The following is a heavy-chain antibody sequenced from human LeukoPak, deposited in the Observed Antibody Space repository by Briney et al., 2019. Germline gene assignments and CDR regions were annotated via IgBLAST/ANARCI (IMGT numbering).Heavy chain of an antibody. J-gene: IGHJ4*02. CDR1: GFTFDDYA. Sequence: GGSLRLSCAASGFTFDDYAMHWVRQAPGKGLEWVSGISWNSGSIGYADSVKGRFTISRDNAKNSLYLQMNSLRAEDTALYYCAKDIRGSIVGATPDYWGQGTLVTVSP. CDR3: AKDIRGSIVGATPDY. D-gene: IGHD1-26*01. V-gene: IGHV3-9*01. CDR2: ISWNSGSI.